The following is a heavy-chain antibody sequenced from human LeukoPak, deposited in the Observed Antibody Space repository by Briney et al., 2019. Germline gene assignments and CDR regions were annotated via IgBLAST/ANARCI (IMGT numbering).Heavy chain of an antibody. V-gene: IGHV4-39*01. J-gene: IGHJ4*02. CDR1: GGSISSSSYY. CDR2: TYYSGST. D-gene: IGHD5-24*01. CDR3: ARRGYKAKFDY. Sequence: SETLSLTCTVSGGSISSSSYYWGWIRQPPGKGLEWIGSTYYSGSTYYNPSLKSRVTISVDTSKNQFSLKLSSVTAADTAVYYCARRGYKAKFDYWGQGTLVTVSS.